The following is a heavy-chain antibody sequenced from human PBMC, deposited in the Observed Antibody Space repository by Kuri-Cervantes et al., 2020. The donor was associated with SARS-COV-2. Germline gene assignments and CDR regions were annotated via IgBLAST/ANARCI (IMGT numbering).Heavy chain of an antibody. CDR3: ATPASFYYGMDV. CDR2: IYPGDSNS. V-gene: IGHV5-51*01. D-gene: IGHD3-10*01. J-gene: IGHJ6*02. Sequence: KVSCKGSGYSFTSYWVGWVRQMPGKGLEWMGVIYPGDSNSRYNPSLQGQVTISADKTISTAYLQWSSLKASDTAMYYCATPASFYYGMDVWGQGTTVTVSS. CDR1: GYSFTSYW.